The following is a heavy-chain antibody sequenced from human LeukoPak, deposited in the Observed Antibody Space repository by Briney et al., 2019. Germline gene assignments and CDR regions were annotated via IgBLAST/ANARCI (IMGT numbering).Heavy chain of an antibody. CDR1: GFIFSNHG. CDR3: ARDGATIGGALDI. CDR2: ISGSGATI. D-gene: IGHD1-26*01. V-gene: IGHV3-48*03. Sequence: PGRSLRLSCAASGFIFSNHGFHWVRQAPGKGLEWVSYISGSGATIYYADSVKGRFTISRDNAKKSVYLQLNSLRVEDTAVYYCARDGATIGGALDIWGQGTMVAVSS. J-gene: IGHJ3*02.